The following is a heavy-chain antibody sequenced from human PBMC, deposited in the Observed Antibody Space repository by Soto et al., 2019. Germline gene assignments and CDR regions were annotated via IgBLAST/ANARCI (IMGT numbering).Heavy chain of an antibody. Sequence: ASVKVSCKASGYTFTSYYMHWVRQAPGQGLEWMGMINPNNGNTSYAQKFQGRVTMTTDTSTSTAYMELRSLRSDDTAVYYCARDQNSGWYWNYYYYGMDVWGQGTTVTVSS. CDR3: ARDQNSGWYWNYYYYGMDV. CDR1: GYTFTSYY. D-gene: IGHD6-19*01. CDR2: INPNNGNT. J-gene: IGHJ6*02. V-gene: IGHV1-46*01.